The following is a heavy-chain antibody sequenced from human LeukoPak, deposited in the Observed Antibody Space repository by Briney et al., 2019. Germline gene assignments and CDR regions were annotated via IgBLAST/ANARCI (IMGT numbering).Heavy chain of an antibody. CDR3: TRGGGSTGWFRNY. V-gene: IGHV3-49*04. CDR1: GFTFGDYA. CDR2: IRSKAYGGTT. D-gene: IGHD6-19*01. J-gene: IGHJ4*02. Sequence: GGSLRLSCLASGFTFGDYAMSWVRQAPGKGLEWVGFIRSKAYGGTTQYAASVKGRFTISRDDSKSIAYLHMNSLKSEDTAVYYCTRGGGSTGWFRNYWGQGTLVTVSS.